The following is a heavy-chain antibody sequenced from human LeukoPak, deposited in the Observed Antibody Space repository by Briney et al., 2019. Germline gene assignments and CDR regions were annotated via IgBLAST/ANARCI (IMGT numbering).Heavy chain of an antibody. CDR1: GFTFSGSA. CDR3: TRDSGSYFH. D-gene: IGHD1-26*01. CDR2: IRGKANSYAT. V-gene: IGHV3-73*01. J-gene: IGHJ4*02. Sequence: GGSLRLSCAASGFTFSGSAMHWVRQASGKGLEWVGRIRGKANSYATAYAASVKGRFTISRDDSKNTAYLQMNSPKTEDTAVYYCTRDSGSYFHWGQGTLVTVSS.